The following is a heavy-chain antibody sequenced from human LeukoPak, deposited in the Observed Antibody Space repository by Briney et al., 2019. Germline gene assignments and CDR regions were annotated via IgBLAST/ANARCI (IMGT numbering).Heavy chain of an antibody. Sequence: ASVKVSCKASGGTFSSYAISWVRQAPGQGLEWMGRIIPILGIANYAQKFQGRVPITADKSTSTAYMELSSLRSEDTAVYYCARAPNNEDYYDSNWFDPWGQGTLVTVSS. V-gene: IGHV1-69*04. CDR2: IIPILGIA. D-gene: IGHD3-22*01. CDR1: GGTFSSYA. J-gene: IGHJ5*02. CDR3: ARAPNNEDYYDSNWFDP.